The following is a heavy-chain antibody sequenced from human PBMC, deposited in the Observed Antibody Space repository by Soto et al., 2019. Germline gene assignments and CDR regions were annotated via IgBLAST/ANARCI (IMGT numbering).Heavy chain of an antibody. D-gene: IGHD6-13*01. CDR3: PGDWGYSSSPQLFDP. V-gene: IGHV3-11*01. J-gene: IGHJ5*02. CDR1: GFPLSDFY. CDR2: ISSSGSTI. Sequence: RHCNAALGFPLSDFYMSWILKAPGKGLEWVSYISSSGSTIYYADSMKGRFTISRDNAKNSLYLQMNSLRAEDTAVYFCPGDWGYSSSPQLFDPLGQGTLVTVSS.